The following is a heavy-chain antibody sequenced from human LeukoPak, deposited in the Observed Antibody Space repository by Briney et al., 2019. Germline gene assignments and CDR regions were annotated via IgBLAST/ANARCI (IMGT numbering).Heavy chain of an antibody. CDR2: INPSGSST. J-gene: IGHJ5*02. V-gene: IGHV1-46*01. CDR3: AKEWLLYSVFDP. Sequence: GASVKVSCKASGYTFTTFYMHWVRQAPGLGLEWMGIINPSGSSTSYAQNFQGRVTMTRDTSTTTVYTELSSLRSDDTAVYYCAKEWLLYSVFDPWGQGTLVTVSS. CDR1: GYTFTTFY. D-gene: IGHD3-3*01.